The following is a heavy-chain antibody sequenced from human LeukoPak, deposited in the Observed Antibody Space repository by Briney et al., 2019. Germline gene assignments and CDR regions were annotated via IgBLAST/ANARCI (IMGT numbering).Heavy chain of an antibody. J-gene: IGHJ4*02. Sequence: GASVKVSCKASGYTSTSYGISWVRQAPGQGLEWMGWISAYNGNTNYAQKLQGRVTMTTDTSTSTAYMELRSLRSDDTAVYYCARLRDIVVVVAALDYWGQGTLVTVSS. CDR2: ISAYNGNT. CDR1: GYTSTSYG. V-gene: IGHV1-18*01. CDR3: ARLRDIVVVVAALDY. D-gene: IGHD2-15*01.